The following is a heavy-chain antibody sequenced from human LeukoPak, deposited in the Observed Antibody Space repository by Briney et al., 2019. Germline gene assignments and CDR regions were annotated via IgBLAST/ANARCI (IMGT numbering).Heavy chain of an antibody. CDR3: ARALSYYDFWSGPLDY. CDR1: GGTFSSYA. V-gene: IGHV1-69*05. Sequence: ASVKVSCKASGGTFSSYAISWVRQALGQGLEWMGGIIPIFGTANYAQKFQGRVTITTDESTSTAYMELSSLRSEDTAVYYCARALSYYDFWSGPLDYWGQGTLVTVSS. D-gene: IGHD3-3*01. J-gene: IGHJ4*02. CDR2: IIPIFGTA.